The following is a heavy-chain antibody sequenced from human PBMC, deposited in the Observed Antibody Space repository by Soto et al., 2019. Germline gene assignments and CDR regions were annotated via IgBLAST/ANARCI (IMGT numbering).Heavy chain of an antibody. J-gene: IGHJ4*02. CDR1: GFTFSSYE. D-gene: IGHD3-22*01. CDR2: ISSSGSTI. CDR3: ARGTAYYYDSSGYYLTAPVE. V-gene: IGHV3-48*03. Sequence: GGSLRLSCAASGFTFSSYEMNWVRQAPGKXLEWVSYISSSGSTIYYADSVKGRFTISRDNAKNSLYLQMNSLRAEDTAVYYCARGTAYYYDSSGYYLTAPVEWGQGTLVTVSS.